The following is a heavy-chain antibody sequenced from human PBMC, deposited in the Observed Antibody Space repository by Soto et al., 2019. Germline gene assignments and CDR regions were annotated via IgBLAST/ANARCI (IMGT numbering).Heavy chain of an antibody. Sequence: PSETLSLTCAVSGGSISSGGYSWSWIRHPPGKGLEWIGYIYHSGSTYYNPSLKSRVTISVDRSKNQFSLKLSSVTAADTAVYYCARVPGPWGQGNLVTVCS. V-gene: IGHV4-30-2*01. CDR3: ARVPGP. D-gene: IGHD7-27*01. J-gene: IGHJ5*02. CDR1: GGSISSGGYS. CDR2: IYHSGST.